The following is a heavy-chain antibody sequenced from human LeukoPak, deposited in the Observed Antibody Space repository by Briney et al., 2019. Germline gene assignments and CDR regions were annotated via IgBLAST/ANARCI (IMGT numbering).Heavy chain of an antibody. CDR2: INHSGST. J-gene: IGHJ6*03. V-gene: IGHV4-34*01. CDR3: ARGTRTYYYYYMDV. Sequence: SETLSLTCAVYGGSFSGYYWSWIRQPPGKGLEWIGEINHSGSTNYNPSLKSRVTISVDTSKNQSSLKLSSVTAADTAVYYCARGTRTYYYYYMDVWGKGTTVTVSS. CDR1: GGSFSGYY.